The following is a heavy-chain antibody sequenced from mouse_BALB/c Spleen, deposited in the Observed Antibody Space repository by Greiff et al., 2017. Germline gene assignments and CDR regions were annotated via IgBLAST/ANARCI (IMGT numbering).Heavy chain of an antibody. Sequence: EVQGVESGGGLVKPGGSLKLSCAASGFAFSSYDMSWVRQTPEKRLEWVAYISSGGGSTYYPDTVKGRFTISRDNAKNTLYLQMSSLKSEDTAMYYCARRLFWGFAYWGQGTLVTVSA. J-gene: IGHJ3*01. CDR2: ISSGGGST. CDR3: ARRLFWGFAY. V-gene: IGHV5-12-1*01. CDR1: GFAFSSYD.